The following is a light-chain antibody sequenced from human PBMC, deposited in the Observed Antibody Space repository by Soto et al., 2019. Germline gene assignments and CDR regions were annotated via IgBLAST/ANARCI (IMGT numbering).Light chain of an antibody. V-gene: IGLV1-51*01. CDR2: DNN. J-gene: IGLJ1*01. Sequence: SVLTQPPSVSATPGQTVTISCSGSNSNSGNNYVSWYQQLPGTAPKLLIYDNNKRPSEIPDRFSGSKSGPSATLGITGLQTGDEADYYCGTWDSSLSAGVFGTGTKVTVL. CDR3: GTWDSSLSAGV. CDR1: NSNSGNNY.